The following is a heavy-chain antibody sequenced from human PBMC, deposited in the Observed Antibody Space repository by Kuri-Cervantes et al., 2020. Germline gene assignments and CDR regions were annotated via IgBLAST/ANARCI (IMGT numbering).Heavy chain of an antibody. CDR3: AKDPEARGSYSVGYFQH. CDR1: GFTFSSYS. J-gene: IGHJ1*01. D-gene: IGHD1-26*01. CDR2: ISGSGGRT. V-gene: IGHV3-23*01. Sequence: GESLKISCAASGFTFSSYSMNWVRQTPGKGLEWVSAISGSGGRTYYADSVKGRFTISRGNSKNTLYLQMNSLRAEDTAVYYCAKDPEARGSYSVGYFQHWGQGTLVTVSS.